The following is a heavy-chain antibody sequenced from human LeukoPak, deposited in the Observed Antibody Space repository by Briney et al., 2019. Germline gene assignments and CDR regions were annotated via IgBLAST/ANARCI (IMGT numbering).Heavy chain of an antibody. CDR3: AKEESNFWSGYPDY. CDR2: IKQDGSEK. V-gene: IGHV3-7*05. Sequence: GGSLRLSCAASGFIFSSYWMTWVRQAPGKGLEWVANIKQDGSEKYYGDSVKGRFTISRDNTKNSLYLQMNSLRPEDSAVYYCAKEESNFWSGYPDYWGQGTLVTASS. D-gene: IGHD3-3*01. CDR1: GFIFSSYW. J-gene: IGHJ4*02.